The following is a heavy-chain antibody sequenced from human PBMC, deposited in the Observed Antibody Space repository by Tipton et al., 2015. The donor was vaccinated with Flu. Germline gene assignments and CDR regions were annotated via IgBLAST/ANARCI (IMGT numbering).Heavy chain of an antibody. CDR1: GFTVTSYY. V-gene: IGHV3-53*03. D-gene: IGHD3-10*01. Sequence: SLRLSCAVSGFTVTSYYMSWVRQPPGKVLEWVSVIYTGGTKYYVDSVRGRFTCSRDNSKNTLYLQVNSLRAEDTAVYYCARAVRGNYYDYWGQGTLVTVSS. J-gene: IGHJ4*02. CDR2: IYTGGTK. CDR3: ARAVRGNYYDY.